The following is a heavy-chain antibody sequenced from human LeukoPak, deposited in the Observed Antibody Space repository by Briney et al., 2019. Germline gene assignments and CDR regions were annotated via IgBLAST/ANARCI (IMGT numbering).Heavy chain of an antibody. Sequence: ASVKVSCKASGYTFTSYDINWVRQATGQGLEWMGWMSPNSGNTGYAQKFQGRVTMTRNTSISTAYMELSSLRSEDTAVYYCARGLPQAEGYYYYGMDVWGQGTTVTVSS. V-gene: IGHV1-8*01. CDR2: MSPNSGNT. CDR3: ARGLPQAEGYYYYGMDV. CDR1: GYTFTSYD. J-gene: IGHJ6*02.